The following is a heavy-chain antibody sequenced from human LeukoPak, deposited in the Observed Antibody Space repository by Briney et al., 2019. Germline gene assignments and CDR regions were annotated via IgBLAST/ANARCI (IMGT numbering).Heavy chain of an antibody. CDR3: ARFLYYDSSGYYYYYGMDV. V-gene: IGHV4-59*01. CDR2: IYYSGST. Sequence: PSETLSLTCTVSGGSISSYYWSWIRQPPGKGLEWIGYIYYSGSTNYNPPLKSRVTISVDTSKNQFSLKLSSVTAADTAVYYCARFLYYDSSGYYYYYGMDVWGQGTTVTVSS. D-gene: IGHD3-22*01. J-gene: IGHJ6*02. CDR1: GGSISSYY.